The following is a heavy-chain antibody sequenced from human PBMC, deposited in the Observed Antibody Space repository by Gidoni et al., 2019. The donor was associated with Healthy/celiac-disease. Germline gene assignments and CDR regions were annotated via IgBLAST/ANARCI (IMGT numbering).Heavy chain of an antibody. V-gene: IGHV3-9*01. Sequence: EVQLVASVGGLVQPGRSLRLSCAASGLTFDDSAMHWVRQAPGKGLEWVSGISWNSGSIGYADSVKGRFTISRDNAKNSLYLQMNSLRAEDTALYYCAKDGRYYYDSSGTPLDYWGQGTLVTVSS. CDR2: ISWNSGSI. J-gene: IGHJ4*02. D-gene: IGHD3-22*01. CDR1: GLTFDDSA. CDR3: AKDGRYYYDSSGTPLDY.